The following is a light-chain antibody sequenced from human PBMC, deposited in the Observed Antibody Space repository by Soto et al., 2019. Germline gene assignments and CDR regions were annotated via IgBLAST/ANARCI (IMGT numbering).Light chain of an antibody. CDR3: HQYGSSPWT. V-gene: IGKV3-20*01. J-gene: IGKJ1*01. CDR1: QSVSSSC. CDR2: GAS. Sequence: IEFQRTPVTLYWSAGQRARHACRSSQSVSSSCLAWYQQKPGQAPRLLISGASSRATGIPDRFSGSGSGTNFPVTTSRLEPEDFAVYYCHQYGSSPWTFGQGTKVDIK.